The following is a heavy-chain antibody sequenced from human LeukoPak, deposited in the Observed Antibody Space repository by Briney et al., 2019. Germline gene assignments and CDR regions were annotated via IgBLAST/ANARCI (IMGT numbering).Heavy chain of an antibody. CDR1: GFTFSGYW. Sequence: GGSLRLSCAASGFTFSGYWMHWVRQAPGKGLVWVSRINSDGSSTSYADSVKGRFTISRDNAKNTLYLQMNSLRAEDTAVYYCARASDYDSSGYYYDYWGQGTLVTVSS. J-gene: IGHJ4*02. CDR2: INSDGSST. CDR3: ARASDYDSSGYYYDY. V-gene: IGHV3-74*01. D-gene: IGHD3-22*01.